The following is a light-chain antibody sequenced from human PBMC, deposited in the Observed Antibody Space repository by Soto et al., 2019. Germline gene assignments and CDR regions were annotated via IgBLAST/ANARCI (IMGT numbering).Light chain of an antibody. V-gene: IGKV1-39*01. CDR2: AAS. CDR1: QGIRND. Sequence: ITCRASQGIRNDLGWYQQKPGKAPVILIYAASTLQSGVPSRFTGSRSETNFTLIISSLQPEDFATYYCQQSYTTPLTFGGGTKVDIK. CDR3: QQSYTTPLT. J-gene: IGKJ4*01.